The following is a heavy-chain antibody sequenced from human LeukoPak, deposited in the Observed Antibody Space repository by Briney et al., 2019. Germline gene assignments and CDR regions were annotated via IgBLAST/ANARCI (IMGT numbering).Heavy chain of an antibody. CDR2: MNPNSGNT. CDR1: GYTFTSYD. Sequence: ASVKVSCKASGYTFTSYDINWVRQATGQGLEWMGWMNPNSGNTGYAQKFQGRVTMTRNTSISTAYMELSSLRSEDTAVCYCARGPRITMVRGVIKKTYYFDYWGQGTLVTVSS. D-gene: IGHD3-10*01. V-gene: IGHV1-8*01. J-gene: IGHJ4*02. CDR3: ARGPRITMVRGVIKKTYYFDY.